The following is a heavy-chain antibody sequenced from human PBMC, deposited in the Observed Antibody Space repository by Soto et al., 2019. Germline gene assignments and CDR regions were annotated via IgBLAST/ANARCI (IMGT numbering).Heavy chain of an antibody. CDR2: INANHGNT. J-gene: IGHJ6*02. CDR3: AICPDYYYGMDV. V-gene: IGHV1-18*01. CDR1: GYTHSSYG. Sequence: QVQLVQSGGEVKKPGASVKVSCKASGYTHSSYGISWVRQAPGQGLAWMGWINANHGNTNYAQKVQGRVTMTTDTSTSTVYMELRSLRAVDTAVYYCAICPDYYYGMDVWGQGTTVTVSS.